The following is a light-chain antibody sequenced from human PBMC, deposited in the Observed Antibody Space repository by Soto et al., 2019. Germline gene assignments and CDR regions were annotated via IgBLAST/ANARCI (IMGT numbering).Light chain of an antibody. CDR2: TVS. Sequence: IVMTQTPLSLPVTPGEPASISCRSSQSLLDSDDGDTYLDWFLQKPGHSQQLLIYTVSYRASGVPDGFSGSGAGTDFALKISRVEAEDVEVYYCMQRIESPTFGPGTRLEIK. CDR3: MQRIESPT. J-gene: IGKJ5*01. CDR1: QSLLDSDDGDTY. V-gene: IGKV2-40*01.